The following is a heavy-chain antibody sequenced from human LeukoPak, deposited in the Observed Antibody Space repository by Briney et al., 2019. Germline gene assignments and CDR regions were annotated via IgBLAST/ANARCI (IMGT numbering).Heavy chain of an antibody. CDR3: ARPGIAVAGEFFDY. J-gene: IGHJ4*02. CDR2: IRSSSSYI. CDR1: GFTFSSYS. D-gene: IGHD6-19*01. V-gene: IGHV3-21*01. Sequence: GGSLRPSCAASGFTFSSYSMNWVRQAPGKGLEWVSFIRSSSSYIYYADSVKGRFTISRDNAKNSLYLQMNSLRAEDTAVYYCARPGIAVAGEFFDYWGQGTLVTVSS.